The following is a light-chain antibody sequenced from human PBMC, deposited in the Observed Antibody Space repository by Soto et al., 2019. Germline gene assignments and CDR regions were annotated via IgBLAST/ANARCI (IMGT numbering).Light chain of an antibody. V-gene: IGKV3-20*01. CDR2: GAS. CDR3: HYYVNSPAMYT. Sequence: EIVLTQSPGTLSLSPGDRATLSCRASQSVSNDYLAWYQQKPGHAPMLLIYGASSRATGIPDRFSGSGSGTEFTLTISRLEPEDFAVYYCHYYVNSPAMYTFGQGTKLEIK. CDR1: QSVSNDY. J-gene: IGKJ2*01.